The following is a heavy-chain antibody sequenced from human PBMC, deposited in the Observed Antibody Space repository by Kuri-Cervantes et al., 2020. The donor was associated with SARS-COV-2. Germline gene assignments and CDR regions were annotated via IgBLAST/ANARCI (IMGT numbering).Heavy chain of an antibody. CDR3: ARDLGDCSSTSCQDY. V-gene: IGHV3-74*01. J-gene: IGHJ4*02. Sequence: GGSLRLSCAASGFTFSSYRMHWVRQAPGKGLVWVSRINSDGSSTSYADSVKGRFTISRDNSKNTLYLQMNSLRAEDTAVYYCARDLGDCSSTSCQDYWGQGTLVTVSS. CDR1: GFTFSSYR. D-gene: IGHD2-2*01. CDR2: INSDGSST.